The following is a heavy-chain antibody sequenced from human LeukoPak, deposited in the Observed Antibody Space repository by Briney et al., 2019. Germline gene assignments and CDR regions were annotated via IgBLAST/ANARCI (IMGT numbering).Heavy chain of an antibody. CDR2: IYHSGST. CDR3: ARGGYGDYRAFYFDY. V-gene: IGHV4-30-2*01. J-gene: IGHJ4*02. CDR1: GGSISSGGYS. Sequence: SQTLSLTCAVSGGSISSGGYSWSWIRKPPGKGLEWIGYIYHSGSTYYNPSLKSRVTISVDRSKNQFSPKLSSVTAADTAVYYCARGGYGDYRAFYFDYWGQGTLVTVSS. D-gene: IGHD4-17*01.